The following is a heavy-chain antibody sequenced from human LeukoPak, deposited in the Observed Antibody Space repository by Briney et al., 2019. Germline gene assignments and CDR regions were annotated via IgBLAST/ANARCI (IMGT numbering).Heavy chain of an antibody. CDR2: FYNSGRS. J-gene: IGHJ4*02. V-gene: IGHV4-59*01. Sequence: SETLSLTCTVSDHSISDYYRGWIRQPPGKGLEWIGYFYNSGRSTYNPSLKSRVTISPDTSKNHFSLKLNSVTTADTAVYYCTRGAGWLIDYWGQGILVTVSS. CDR1: DHSISDYY. CDR3: TRGAGWLIDY. D-gene: IGHD3-16*01.